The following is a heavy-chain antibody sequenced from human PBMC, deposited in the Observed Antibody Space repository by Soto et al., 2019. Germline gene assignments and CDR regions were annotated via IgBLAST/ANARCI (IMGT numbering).Heavy chain of an antibody. D-gene: IGHD5-12*01. Sequence: SLRLSCAASGFTVSSNYMSWVRQAPGKGLEWVSAISGSGGSTYYADSVKGRFTISRDNSKNTLYLQMNSLRAEDTAVYYCAKGGFDIVATIGFLFVIWGQGTMVTVSS. CDR1: GFTVSSNY. CDR2: ISGSGGST. J-gene: IGHJ3*02. V-gene: IGHV3-23*01. CDR3: AKGGFDIVATIGFLFVI.